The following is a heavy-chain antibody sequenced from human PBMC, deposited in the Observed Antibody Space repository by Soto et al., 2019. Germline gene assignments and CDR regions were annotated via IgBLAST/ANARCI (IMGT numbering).Heavy chain of an antibody. Sequence: QVQLVQSGAEVKKPGSSVKVSCKASGGTFSSYAISWVRQAPGQGLEWMGGIIPIFGTANYAQKFQGRVTITADESTSKAYMELSSLRSEDTAVYYCAQRAPPTVTTEGGAFDIWGQGTMVTVSS. CDR3: AQRAPPTVTTEGGAFDI. CDR1: GGTFSSYA. D-gene: IGHD4-4*01. CDR2: IIPIFGTA. J-gene: IGHJ3*02. V-gene: IGHV1-69*01.